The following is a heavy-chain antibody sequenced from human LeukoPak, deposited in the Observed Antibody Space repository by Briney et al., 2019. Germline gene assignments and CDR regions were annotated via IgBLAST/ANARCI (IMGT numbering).Heavy chain of an antibody. CDR2: IYYSGST. V-gene: IGHV4-39*07. J-gene: IGHJ5*02. Sequence: SETLSLTCTVSGGSISSSSYYWGWIRQPPGKGLEWIGSIYYSGSTYYNPSLKSRVTISVDTSKNQFSLKLSSVTAADTAVYYCARELELRENWFDPWGQGTLVTVSS. CDR1: GGSISSSSYY. D-gene: IGHD1-7*01. CDR3: ARELELRENWFDP.